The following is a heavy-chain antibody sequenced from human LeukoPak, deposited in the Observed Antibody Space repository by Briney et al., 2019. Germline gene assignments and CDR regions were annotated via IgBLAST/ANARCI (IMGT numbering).Heavy chain of an antibody. CDR3: ARGDGSYLL. CDR2: INPNRGGT. D-gene: IGHD1-26*01. J-gene: IGHJ4*02. Sequence: ASVKLYCKASGYTFTGYYIHWVREAPGQGLEWMGGINPNRGGTNYGQNFQGRVIMTRDTSISTAYMGLSSLRSDDTAVYYCARGDGSYLLWGQGTLVTVSS. CDR1: GYTFTGYY. V-gene: IGHV1-2*02.